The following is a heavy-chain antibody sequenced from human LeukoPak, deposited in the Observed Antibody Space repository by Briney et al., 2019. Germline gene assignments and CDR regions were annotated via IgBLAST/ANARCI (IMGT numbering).Heavy chain of an antibody. V-gene: IGHV4-31*03. CDR2: FYYTGRT. CDR1: GGSISSGGHY. Sequence: PSETLSLTCTVSGGSISSGGHYWNWIRQHPTEGLEWIGHFYYTGRTTYNPSVKSRVTISADTSKNQFSLKLNSVTAADTAVYFCASAPLGNSFGYIAYWGQGALVTVSS. J-gene: IGHJ4*02. D-gene: IGHD5-18*01. CDR3: ASAPLGNSFGYIAY.